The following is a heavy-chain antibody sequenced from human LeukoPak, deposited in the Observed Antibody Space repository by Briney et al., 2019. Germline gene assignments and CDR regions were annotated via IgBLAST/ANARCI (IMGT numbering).Heavy chain of an antibody. D-gene: IGHD7-27*01. CDR2: IIPIFGTA. Sequence: GSSVKVSCKASGGTFSSYAISWVRQAPGQGLEWMGGIIPIFGTANYAQKFQGWVTMTRDTSISTAYMELSRLRSDDTAVYYCARDSQNWGFDYWGQGTLVTVSS. V-gene: IGHV1-69*05. J-gene: IGHJ4*02. CDR1: GGTFSSYA. CDR3: ARDSQNWGFDY.